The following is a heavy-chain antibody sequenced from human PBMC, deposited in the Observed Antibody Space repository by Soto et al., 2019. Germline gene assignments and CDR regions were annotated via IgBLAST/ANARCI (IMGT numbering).Heavy chain of an antibody. CDR1: GGTFSRYG. V-gene: IGHV1-69*01. CDR3: ARTYYQWEALHYFDF. D-gene: IGHD1-26*01. J-gene: IGHJ4*02. Sequence: QVQLVQSGAEVKKPGSSVKVSCTASGGTFSRYGFTWVRQAPGQGFQWMGGIIPIFGTTHYEQNFQGRLSITADESTSTVYMELSSLRSDDTANYFCARTYYQWEALHYFDFWGQGTLVTVSS. CDR2: IIPIFGTT.